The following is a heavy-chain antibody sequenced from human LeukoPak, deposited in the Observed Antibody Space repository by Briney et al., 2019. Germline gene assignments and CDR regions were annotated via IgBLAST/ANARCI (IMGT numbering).Heavy chain of an antibody. Sequence: GASVKVSCEASGYTFTNYYIHWVRQAPGQGLEWMGIINPSGGSTTYAQEFQGRVTMTTDTSTSTAYMELRSLRSDDTAVYYCARTRDIVVVPATQPLNDYWGQGTLVTVSS. J-gene: IGHJ4*02. CDR2: INPSGGST. D-gene: IGHD2-2*01. CDR3: ARTRDIVVVPATQPLNDY. CDR1: GYTFTNYY. V-gene: IGHV1-46*01.